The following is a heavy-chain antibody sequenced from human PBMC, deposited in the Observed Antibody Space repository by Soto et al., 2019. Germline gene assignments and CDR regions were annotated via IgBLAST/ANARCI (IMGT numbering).Heavy chain of an antibody. D-gene: IGHD4-17*01. Sequence: PGGSLRLSCAASGFTFDDYAMHWVRQAPGKGLEWVSGISWNSGSIGYADSVKGRFTISRDNAKNSLYLQMNSLRAEDTALYHCAKDTLYGDYVGGFDPWGQGTLVTVSS. J-gene: IGHJ5*02. CDR2: ISWNSGSI. CDR1: GFTFDDYA. V-gene: IGHV3-9*01. CDR3: AKDTLYGDYVGGFDP.